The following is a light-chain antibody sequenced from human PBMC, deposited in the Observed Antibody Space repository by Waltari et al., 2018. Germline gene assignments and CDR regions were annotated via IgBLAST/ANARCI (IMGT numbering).Light chain of an antibody. V-gene: IGLV2-14*03. CDR3: SSQSSDNIVL. Sequence: QSALTQPASVSGSPGQSITISCTGTSSDVGNYTSLSWYQDHPGQGPKVIIYDVSDRPSGVSARFSGSKSGNTASLTISGLQAEDEADYYCSSQSSDNIVLFGGGTRVTVL. CDR1: SSDVGNYTS. CDR2: DVS. J-gene: IGLJ3*02.